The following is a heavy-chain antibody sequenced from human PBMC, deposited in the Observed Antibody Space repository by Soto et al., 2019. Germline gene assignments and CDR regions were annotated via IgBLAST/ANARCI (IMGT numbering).Heavy chain of an antibody. CDR3: ARGPTYCSGGSCYSARYGAFDI. D-gene: IGHD2-15*01. CDR1: GGTFSSYA. V-gene: IGHV1-69*01. CDR2: IIPIFGTA. Sequence: QVQLVQSGAEVKKPGSSVKVSCKASGGTFSSYAISWVRQAPGQGLEWMGGIIPIFGTANYAQKFQGRVTITADEFTSTAYMELSSLRSEDTAVYYCARGPTYCSGGSCYSARYGAFDIWGQGTMVTVSS. J-gene: IGHJ3*02.